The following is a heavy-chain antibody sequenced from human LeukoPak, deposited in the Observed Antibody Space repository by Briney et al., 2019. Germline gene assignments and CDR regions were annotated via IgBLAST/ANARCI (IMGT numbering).Heavy chain of an antibody. J-gene: IGHJ3*01. CDR3: ANADRYCSDGSCHVPDAFDF. Sequence: SETLSLTCTVSGYSFSSGYYWGWIQQSPGKGLEWIGSIFYSGSTDYNPSLKSRVTISVDTSKNQFSLKLSSVTAADTAVYYCANADRYCSDGSCHVPDAFDFWGQGTMVTVSS. V-gene: IGHV4-38-2*02. D-gene: IGHD2-15*01. CDR2: IFYSGST. CDR1: GYSFSSGYY.